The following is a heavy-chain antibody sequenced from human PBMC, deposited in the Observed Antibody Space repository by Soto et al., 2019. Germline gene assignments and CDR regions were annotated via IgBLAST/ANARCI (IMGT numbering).Heavy chain of an antibody. CDR3: AREVPYYDYIWGSYRYNWFDP. J-gene: IGHJ5*02. D-gene: IGHD3-16*02. Sequence: QVQLQESGPGLVKPSGTLSLTCAVSSGSISSSNWWSWVRQPPGKGLEWIGEIYHSGSTNYNPSLKSRVTISVDKSKNQFSLKLSSVTAADTAVYYCAREVPYYDYIWGSYRYNWFDPWGQGTLVTVSS. CDR2: IYHSGST. V-gene: IGHV4-4*02. CDR1: SGSISSSNW.